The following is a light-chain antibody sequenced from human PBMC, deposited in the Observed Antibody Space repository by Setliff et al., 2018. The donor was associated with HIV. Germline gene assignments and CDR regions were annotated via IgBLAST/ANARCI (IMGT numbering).Light chain of an antibody. CDR3: CSYAGSSTLV. Sequence: QSALTQFASVSGSPGQSITISCTGTSSDVGSYNLVSWYQQHPGKAPKLMIYEVTKRPSGISHRFSGSKSGNTASLTISGLQAEDEAEYYCCSYAGSSTLVFGTGTKVTV. J-gene: IGLJ1*01. V-gene: IGLV2-23*02. CDR2: EVT. CDR1: SSDVGSYNL.